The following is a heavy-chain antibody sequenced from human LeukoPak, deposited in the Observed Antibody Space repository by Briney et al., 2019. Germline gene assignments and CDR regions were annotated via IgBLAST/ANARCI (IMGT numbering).Heavy chain of an antibody. CDR3: ARTEVYCSGGSCSYYYYGMDV. V-gene: IGHV1-18*01. D-gene: IGHD2-15*01. CDR2: ISAYNGNT. J-gene: IGHJ6*02. CDR1: GYTFTSYG. Sequence: ASVKVSCKASGYTFTSYGISWVLQAPGQGLEWMGWISAYNGNTNYAQKLQGRVTMTTDTSTSTAYMELRSLRSDDTAVYYCARTEVYCSGGSCSYYYYGMDVWGQGTTVTVSS.